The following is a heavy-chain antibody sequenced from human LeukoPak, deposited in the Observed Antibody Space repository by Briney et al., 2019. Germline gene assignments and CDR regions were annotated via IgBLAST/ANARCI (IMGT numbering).Heavy chain of an antibody. CDR2: INHSGST. D-gene: IGHD2-15*01. Sequence: SETLSLTCAVYGGSFSGYYWSWSRQPPGKGLEWIGEINHSGSTNYNPSLKSRVTISVDTSTNQFSLKLSSVTAADTAVYYCARGKTWTDCSGGSCSRYYYYGMDVWGKGTTVTVSS. CDR3: ARGKTWTDCSGGSCSRYYYYGMDV. V-gene: IGHV4-34*01. CDR1: GGSFSGYY. J-gene: IGHJ6*04.